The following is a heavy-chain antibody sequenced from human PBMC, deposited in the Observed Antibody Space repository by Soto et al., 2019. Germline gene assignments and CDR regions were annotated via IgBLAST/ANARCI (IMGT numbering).Heavy chain of an antibody. D-gene: IGHD6-6*01. Sequence: LSLTCTVYGGSFSGYYWNWIRQPPGKGLEWIGEINHSGSTNFNPSLKSRVTISVDTSKNQFSLKLNSVTAADTAVYYCAGSIAGRRPYFYYYHGMDVWGQGTSVTISS. J-gene: IGHJ6*02. CDR1: GGSFSGYY. V-gene: IGHV4-34*01. CDR3: AGSIAGRRPYFYYYHGMDV. CDR2: INHSGST.